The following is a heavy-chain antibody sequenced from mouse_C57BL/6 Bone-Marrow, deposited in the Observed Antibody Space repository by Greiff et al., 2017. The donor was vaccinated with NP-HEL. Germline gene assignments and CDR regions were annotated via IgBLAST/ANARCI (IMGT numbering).Heavy chain of an antibody. V-gene: IGHV1-26*01. J-gene: IGHJ4*01. Sequence: VQLQQSGPELVKPGASVKISCKASGYTFTDYYMNWVKQSHGKSLEWIGDINPNNGGTSYNQKFKGKATLTVDKSSSTAYMELRSLTSEDSAVYYCSLLPSRMDYWGQGTSVTVSS. CDR2: INPNNGGT. CDR1: GYTFTDYY. CDR3: SLLPSRMDY. D-gene: IGHD1-1*01.